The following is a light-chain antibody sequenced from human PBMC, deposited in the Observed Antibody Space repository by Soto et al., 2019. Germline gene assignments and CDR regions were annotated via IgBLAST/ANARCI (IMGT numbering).Light chain of an antibody. CDR3: TSYATGSAYV. CDR1: SSDVGGYNR. Sequence: QSVLTQPPSVSGSPGQSVTISCTRTSSDVGGYNRVSWYQQPPGKAPKLLIYDVSNRPSGGSTRFSGSKSGNTASLTISGLQAEDEADYYCTSYATGSAYVFGPGTKVTVL. CDR2: DVS. J-gene: IGLJ1*01. V-gene: IGLV2-18*02.